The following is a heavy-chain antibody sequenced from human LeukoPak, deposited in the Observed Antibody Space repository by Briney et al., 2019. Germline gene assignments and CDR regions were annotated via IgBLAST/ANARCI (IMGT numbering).Heavy chain of an antibody. CDR1: GYTFTFYY. CDR3: AREGGSSWYRNWFDP. Sequence: ASVKLSCKASGYTFTFYYMHWVRQAPGQGLEWMGWINPNSGGTNYAQKFQGRVTMTRDTSISTAYMELSRLRSDDTAVYYCAREGGSSWYRNWFDPWGQGTLVTVYS. CDR2: INPNSGGT. V-gene: IGHV1-2*02. D-gene: IGHD6-13*01. J-gene: IGHJ5*02.